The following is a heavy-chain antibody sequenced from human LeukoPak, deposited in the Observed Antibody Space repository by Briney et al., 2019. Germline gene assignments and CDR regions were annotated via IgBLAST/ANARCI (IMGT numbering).Heavy chain of an antibody. CDR1: GYTFTSYG. J-gene: IGHJ4*02. Sequence: GASVKVSCKASGYTFTSYGISWVRQAPGQGLEWMGWISAYNGNTNYAQKLQGRVTMTTDTSTSTAYMELRSLRSDDTAVYYCARFGLGTYYYGSGSYGTFDYWGQGTLVTVSS. CDR2: ISAYNGNT. D-gene: IGHD3-10*01. CDR3: ARFGLGTYYYGSGSYGTFDY. V-gene: IGHV1-18*01.